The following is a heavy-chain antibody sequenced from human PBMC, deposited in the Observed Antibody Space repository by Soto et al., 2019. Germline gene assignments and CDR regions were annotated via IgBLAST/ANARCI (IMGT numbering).Heavy chain of an antibody. V-gene: IGHV4-59*01. CDR1: GGSISSFY. CDR2: IYYSGST. CDR3: VRSVPYYDILTGYYRRSNWFDP. J-gene: IGHJ5*02. D-gene: IGHD3-9*01. Sequence: SETLSLTCTVAGGSISSFYRSWISQSEGKGLNWIGYIYYSGSTNYNPSLKSRVTISVDTSKNQFSLKLSSVTAADTAVYYCVRSVPYYDILTGYYRRSNWFDPWGQGTLVTVS.